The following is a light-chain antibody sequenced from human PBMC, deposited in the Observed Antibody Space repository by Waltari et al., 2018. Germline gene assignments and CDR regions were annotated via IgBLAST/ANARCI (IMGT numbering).Light chain of an antibody. V-gene: IGLV2-14*01. Sequence: QSALTQPASVSGSPGQAITISCPGTSSDIGRYNYVSWYQKHPGKAPKLVISEVSNRPSGVSNRFSGSKSGNTASLTISGLQAEDGAHYYCSSYTNSGNVVFGGGTKLTVL. J-gene: IGLJ2*01. CDR2: EVS. CDR3: SSYTNSGNVV. CDR1: SSDIGRYNY.